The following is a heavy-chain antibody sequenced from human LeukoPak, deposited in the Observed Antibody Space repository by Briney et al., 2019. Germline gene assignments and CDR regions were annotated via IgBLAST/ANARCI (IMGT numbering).Heavy chain of an antibody. CDR1: GASIRSEGYY. D-gene: IGHD3-10*01. V-gene: IGHV4-30-4*01. J-gene: IGHJ4*02. CDR3: ARAHYFGSGSYFDY. CDR2: INYSGST. Sequence: PSETLSLTCTVSGASIRSEGYYWSWIRQSPGKGLEWLGYINYSGSTYYNPPLKSRVSISVDTSKNRFSLNLNSVTAADTAVYFCARAHYFGSGSYFDYWGQGTLVAVSS.